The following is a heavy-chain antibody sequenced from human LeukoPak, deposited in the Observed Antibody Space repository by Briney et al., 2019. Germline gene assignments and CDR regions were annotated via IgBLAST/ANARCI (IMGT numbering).Heavy chain of an antibody. CDR1: GYIHSSYY. D-gene: IGHD2-21*02. J-gene: IGHJ4*02. Sequence: ASVKVSCKASGYIHSSYYMHWVRQAPGQGLEWMGIINPSGGRTDYAQKFQGRVTMTRDTSTSTVYMELNSLRSEDTALYYCARTYCGGDCNNRYFDYWGQGTLVTVSS. CDR2: INPSGGRT. CDR3: ARTYCGGDCNNRYFDY. V-gene: IGHV1-46*01.